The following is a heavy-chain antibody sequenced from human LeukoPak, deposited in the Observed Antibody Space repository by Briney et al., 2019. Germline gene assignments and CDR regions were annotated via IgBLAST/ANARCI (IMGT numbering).Heavy chain of an antibody. CDR1: GGSISSGDYY. V-gene: IGHV4-30-4*01. CDR2: IYYSGST. D-gene: IGHD3-22*01. J-gene: IGHJ3*02. Sequence: SQTLSLTCTVSGGSISSGDYYWSWIRQPPGKGLEWIGYIYYSGSTYYNPSLKSRVTISVDTSKNQFSLKLSSVTAADTAVYYCARYVYDSSGSDAFDIWGQGTMVTVSS. CDR3: ARYVYDSSGSDAFDI.